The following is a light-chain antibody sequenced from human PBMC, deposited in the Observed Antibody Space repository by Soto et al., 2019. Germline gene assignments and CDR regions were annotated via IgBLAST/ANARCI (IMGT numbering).Light chain of an antibody. V-gene: IGKV1-5*01. CDR2: DAS. Sequence: DIHNTQCPSSLSASLGDGVTITCGASQSISSWLAWYQQKPGKAPKLLIYDASSLESGVPSRFSGSGSGTEFTLTISSLQPDDFATYYCQQYNSYPLTFGGGTKVDI. J-gene: IGKJ4*01. CDR1: QSISSW. CDR3: QQYNSYPLT.